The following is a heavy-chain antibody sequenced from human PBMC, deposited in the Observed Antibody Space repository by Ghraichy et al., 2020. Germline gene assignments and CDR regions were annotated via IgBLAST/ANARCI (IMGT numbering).Heavy chain of an antibody. CDR3: AKDWTPTY. D-gene: IGHD3/OR15-3a*01. CDR2: ITASGDTK. Sequence: GGSLRLSCAASGFTFSRFDMSWIRLAPGKGLEWVSTITASGDTKHYADSVRGRFTSSRDNSKSTLSLQLNSLRAEDTAIYHCAKDWTPTYWGQGTVVTVSA. CDR1: GFTFSRFD. V-gene: IGHV3-23*01. J-gene: IGHJ4*02.